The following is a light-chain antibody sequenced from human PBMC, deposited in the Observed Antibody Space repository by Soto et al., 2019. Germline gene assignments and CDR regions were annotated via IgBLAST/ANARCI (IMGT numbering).Light chain of an antibody. CDR3: QPYNNWPLT. CDR2: GAS. J-gene: IGKJ4*01. Sequence: EVVLTPTPATLSGSPGGRATLSCRGSKSVSSNLAWYQQKPGQAPRLLIYGASTRAAGIPTRFSGSRSGAEFTLTINSLQSEDFAVYYCQPYNNWPLTFGGGTKVDNK. V-gene: IGKV3-15*01. CDR1: KSVSSN.